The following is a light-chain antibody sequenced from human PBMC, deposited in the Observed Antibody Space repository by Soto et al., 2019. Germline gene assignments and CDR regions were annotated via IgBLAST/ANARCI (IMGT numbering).Light chain of an antibody. CDR3: QQFVSYSIS. CDR2: DTS. J-gene: IGKJ4*01. V-gene: IGKV1-13*02. Sequence: AIQLTQSPSSLSASVGDRVSITCRASEGINSALAWYQQKPGKPPRLLVYDTSSLESGVPARFSGSGSGTQFPRTISSLQPEDFATYLCQQFVSYSISFGGGTQGEIK. CDR1: EGINSA.